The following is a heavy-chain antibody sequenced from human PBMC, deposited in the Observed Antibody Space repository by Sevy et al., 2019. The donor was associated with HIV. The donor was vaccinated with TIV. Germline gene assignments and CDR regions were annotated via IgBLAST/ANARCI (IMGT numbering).Heavy chain of an antibody. D-gene: IGHD5-12*01. CDR3: AKSQMATMFTLDY. J-gene: IGHJ4*02. V-gene: IGHV3-30*18. Sequence: GGSLRLSCAASGFTFSSYGMHWVRQAPGKGLEWVAVISYDGSNKYYADSVKGRFTISRENSKNTLYLQMNSLRAEDTAVYYCAKSQMATMFTLDYWGQGTLVTVSS. CDR1: GFTFSSYG. CDR2: ISYDGSNK.